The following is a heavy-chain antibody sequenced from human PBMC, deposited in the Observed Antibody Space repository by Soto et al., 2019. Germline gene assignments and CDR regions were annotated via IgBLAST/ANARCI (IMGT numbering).Heavy chain of an antibody. D-gene: IGHD3-10*01. CDR1: GFTFSSYG. J-gene: IGHJ4*02. V-gene: IGHV3-33*01. CDR2: IWYDGSNK. Sequence: GGSLRLSCAASGFTFSSYGMHWVRQAPGKGLEWVAVIWYDGSNKYYADSVKGRFTISRDNSKNTLYLQMNSLRAEDTAVYYWARDPLTMVRGVITPGYFDYWGQGTLVTVSS. CDR3: ARDPLTMVRGVITPGYFDY.